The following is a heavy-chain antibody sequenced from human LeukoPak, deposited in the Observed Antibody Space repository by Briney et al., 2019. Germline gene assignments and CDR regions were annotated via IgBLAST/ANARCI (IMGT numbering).Heavy chain of an antibody. J-gene: IGHJ4*02. Sequence: SETLSLTCTVSGGSISSKSYYWGWIRQPPGKGLEWIGSVYYTGNTYYNPSLKSRVTISLDTSKNHFSLNLSSVTAADMAVYFCASSTSGWYNGSDYWGKGTLVTVSS. V-gene: IGHV4-39*02. CDR3: ASSTSGWYNGSDY. D-gene: IGHD6-19*01. CDR2: VYYTGNT. CDR1: GGSISSKSYY.